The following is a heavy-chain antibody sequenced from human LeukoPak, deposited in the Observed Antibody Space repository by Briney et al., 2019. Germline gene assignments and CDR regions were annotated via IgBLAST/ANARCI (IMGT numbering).Heavy chain of an antibody. CDR2: IRKKGNGYTT. J-gene: IGHJ4*02. D-gene: IGHD5-18*01. Sequence: GGSLRLSCAASGFTFNDHYVDWVRQAPGKGLEWIGRIRKKGNGYTTEYAASVKGRFFISRDESKNSLFVQMNSLRAEDTAVYYCARDFSSEVPVDTAMVLIVTLDYWGQGTLVTVSS. V-gene: IGHV3-72*01. CDR1: GFTFNDHY. CDR3: ARDFSSEVPVDTAMVLIVTLDY.